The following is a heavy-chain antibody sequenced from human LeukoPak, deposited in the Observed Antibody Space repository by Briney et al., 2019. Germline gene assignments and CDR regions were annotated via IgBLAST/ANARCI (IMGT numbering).Heavy chain of an antibody. CDR1: GGSICSSSYY. CDR2: IYFSGST. CDR3: ARVRTLFPGDSSGYFDY. D-gene: IGHD3-22*01. J-gene: IGHJ4*02. V-gene: IGHV4-39*07. Sequence: PSETLSLTCTVSGGSICSSSYYWGWILQPPGKGLEWIGRIYFSGSTYYNPSLKSLVTISVDTSKNQFSLKLSSVTAADTAVYYCARVRTLFPGDSSGYFDYWGQGTLATV.